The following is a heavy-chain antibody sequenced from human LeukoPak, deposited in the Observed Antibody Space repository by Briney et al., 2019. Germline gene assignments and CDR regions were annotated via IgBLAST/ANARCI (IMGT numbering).Heavy chain of an antibody. CDR1: GGSISSGSYY. CDR3: ARFTIFGVVAFDY. CDR2: IYTSGST. J-gene: IGHJ4*02. D-gene: IGHD3-3*01. Sequence: SETLSLTCTVSGGSISSGSYYWSWIRQPAGKGLEWIRRIYTSGSTNYNPSLKSRVTISVDTSKNQFSLKLSSVTAADTAVYYCARFTIFGVVAFDYWGQGTLVTVSS. V-gene: IGHV4-61*02.